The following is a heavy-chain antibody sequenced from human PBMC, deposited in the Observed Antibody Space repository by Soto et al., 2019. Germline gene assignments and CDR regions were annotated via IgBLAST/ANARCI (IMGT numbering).Heavy chain of an antibody. D-gene: IGHD3-16*02. CDR2: MSGSSSTT. CDR1: GLTFSNYA. Sequence: GGSLRLSCATSGLTFSNYAMSWVRQAPGGGLEWVSSMSGSSSTTYYADSVRGRFTISRDRSKTTLYLQMSSQRSEDTALSYFAKNPEREVPRVIDCWDQATLVTPSS. V-gene: IGHV3-23*01. J-gene: IGHJ4*02. CDR3: AKNPEREVPRVIDC.